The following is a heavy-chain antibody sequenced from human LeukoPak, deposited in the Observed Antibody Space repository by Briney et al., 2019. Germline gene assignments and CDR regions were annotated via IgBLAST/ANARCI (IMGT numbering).Heavy chain of an antibody. CDR3: ARGNGSGSYTAFDI. Sequence: GGSLRLSCAASGFTFSSYAMSWVRQAPGKGLEWVSDISGSGGSTYYADSVKGRFTISRDNSKNTLYLQMNSLRSDDTAVYYCARGNGSGSYTAFDIWGQGTMVTVSS. D-gene: IGHD3-10*01. V-gene: IGHV3-23*01. J-gene: IGHJ3*02. CDR2: ISGSGGST. CDR1: GFTFSSYA.